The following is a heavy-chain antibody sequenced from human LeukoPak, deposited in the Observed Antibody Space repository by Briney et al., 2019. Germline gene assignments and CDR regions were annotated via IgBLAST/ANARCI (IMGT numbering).Heavy chain of an antibody. CDR3: ARDLRWPPSG. V-gene: IGHV4-34*01. CDR1: GGSFSGYY. D-gene: IGHD4-23*01. J-gene: IGHJ4*02. Sequence: TLSLTXAVYGGSFSGYYWSGIRQPPGKGLEWIGEINHSGSTNYNPSLKSRVTISVAPSNNHFSLKLSSVTAADTAVYYCARDLRWPPSGWGQGTLVTVSS. CDR2: INHSGST.